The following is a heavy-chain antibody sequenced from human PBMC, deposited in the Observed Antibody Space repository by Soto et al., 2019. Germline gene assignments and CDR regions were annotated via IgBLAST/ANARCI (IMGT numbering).Heavy chain of an antibody. J-gene: IGHJ4*02. D-gene: IGHD6-13*01. CDR3: ARGGSSSDY. CDR1: GGTFSTYA. CDR2: IIPSTGST. V-gene: IGHV1-69*12. Sequence: QVQLVQSGAEVKKPGSSVKVSCKAFGGTFSTYAVSWVRQAPGQGLEWVGGIIPSTGSTNHAQKFQGRVTNTADESPRPVYMELTSLSSDDTAVYYCARGGSSSDYWGQGTLVTVSS.